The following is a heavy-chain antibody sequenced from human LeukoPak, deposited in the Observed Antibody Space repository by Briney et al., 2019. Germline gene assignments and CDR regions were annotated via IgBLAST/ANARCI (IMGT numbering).Heavy chain of an antibody. Sequence: SETLSLTCAVYGGSFNDFYGSWIRQSPGKGLEWIGEISQSGRTNCNPSLRSRVTISIDTSKNQFSLKLNSVTAADTAVYYCARGHVPRDWGQGNLVIVSS. J-gene: IGHJ4*02. CDR1: GGSFNDFY. D-gene: IGHD3-10*01. CDR2: ISQSGRT. CDR3: ARGHVPRD. V-gene: IGHV4-34*01.